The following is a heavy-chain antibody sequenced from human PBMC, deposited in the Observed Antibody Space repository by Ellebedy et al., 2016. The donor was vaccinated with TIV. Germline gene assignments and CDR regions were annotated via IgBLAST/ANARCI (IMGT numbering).Heavy chain of an antibody. CDR2: INYSGST. J-gene: IGHJ4*02. Sequence: SETLSLXCTVSGGSIITSSYSWGWIRQPPGKGLEWIGIINYSGSTYYNPSLKGRVTISVDTSKNQFSLELRSVIAADTAVYYCARHGGGSYFAGIDYWGQGTLVTVSS. D-gene: IGHD1-26*01. V-gene: IGHV4-39*01. CDR1: GGSIITSSYS. CDR3: ARHGGGSYFAGIDY.